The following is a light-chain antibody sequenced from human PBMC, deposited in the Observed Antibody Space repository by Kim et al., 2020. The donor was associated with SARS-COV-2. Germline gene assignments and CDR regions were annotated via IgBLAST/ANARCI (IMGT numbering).Light chain of an antibody. CDR2: GNS. CDR3: QSYDSSLSGFYV. CDR1: SSNIGAGYD. Sequence: VTISCTGSSSNIGAGYDVHWYQQLPGTAPKLLIYGNSNRPSGVPDRFSGSKSGTSASLAITGLQAEDEADYYCQSYDSSLSGFYVFGTGTKVTVL. V-gene: IGLV1-40*01. J-gene: IGLJ1*01.